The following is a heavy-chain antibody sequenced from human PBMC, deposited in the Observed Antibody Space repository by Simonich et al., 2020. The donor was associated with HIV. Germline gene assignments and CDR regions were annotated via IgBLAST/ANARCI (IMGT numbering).Heavy chain of an antibody. CDR3: ARHESGYDSPNDY. J-gene: IGHJ4*02. D-gene: IGHD5-12*01. CDR2: IYYSGST. V-gene: IGHV4-39*01. CDR1: VGSISSVSYY. Sequence: QLQLQESGPGLVKPSGTLSLTCPFSVGSISSVSYYWGWVRQPPGKGREWFGSIYYSGSTYYNPSLKSRVTISVDTSKNRFSLKLSSVTAADTAVYYCARHESGYDSPNDYWGQGTLVTVSS.